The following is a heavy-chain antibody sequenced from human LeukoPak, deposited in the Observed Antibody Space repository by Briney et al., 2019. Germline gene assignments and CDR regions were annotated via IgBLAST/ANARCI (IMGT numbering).Heavy chain of an antibody. V-gene: IGHV3-30*18. CDR3: AKPSTPIVSYYFDF. CDR2: ISYEGSNK. D-gene: IGHD1-26*01. Sequence: PGGPLRLSCAASGFTFSRYGMAWVRQAPGKGLEWVAVISYEGSNKFYADSVKGRFTISRDNSKNTLDLQMNSLRAEDTAVYYCAKPSTPIVSYYFDFWGQGTLVTVSS. J-gene: IGHJ4*02. CDR1: GFTFSRYG.